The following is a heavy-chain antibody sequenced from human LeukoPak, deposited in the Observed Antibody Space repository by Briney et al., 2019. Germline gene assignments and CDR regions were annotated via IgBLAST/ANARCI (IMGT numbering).Heavy chain of an antibody. J-gene: IGHJ5*02. D-gene: IGHD6-13*01. Sequence: VASVKVSCKASGGTFSSYTISWVRQAPGQGLEWMGRIIPILGIANYAQKFQGRVTITADKSTSTAYMELSSLRSEDTAVYYCARGKDIAAAVAVSWGQGTLVTVSS. CDR2: IIPILGIA. V-gene: IGHV1-69*02. CDR3: ARGKDIAAAVAVS. CDR1: GGTFSSYT.